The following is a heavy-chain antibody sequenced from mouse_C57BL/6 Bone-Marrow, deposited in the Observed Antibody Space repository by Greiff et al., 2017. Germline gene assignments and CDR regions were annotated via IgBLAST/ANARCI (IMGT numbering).Heavy chain of an antibody. CDR3: ARVVTAGAFDY. V-gene: IGHV1-9*01. CDR1: GYTFTGYW. CDR2: ILPGSGST. D-gene: IGHD2-2*01. Sequence: VKVVESGAELMKPGASVMLSCKATGYTFTGYWIEWVKQRPGHGLEWIGEILPGSGSTNYNEKFKGKATFTADTSSNTAYMQLSSLTTEDSAIYYWARVVTAGAFDYWGQGTTLTVSS. J-gene: IGHJ2*01.